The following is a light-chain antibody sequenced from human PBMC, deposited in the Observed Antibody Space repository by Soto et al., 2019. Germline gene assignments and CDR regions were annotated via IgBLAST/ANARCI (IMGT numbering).Light chain of an antibody. CDR1: QSISSW. V-gene: IGKV1-5*03. J-gene: IGKJ1*01. CDR3: QQYENYWT. Sequence: DIQMTPSPSTLSASVVDRVTTTCRASQSISSWLAWYQQKPGKAPKLLIYKASSLESGVPSRFSGSGSGTEFTLTISNLQPADFATYYCQQYENYWTFGQGTKVDI. CDR2: KAS.